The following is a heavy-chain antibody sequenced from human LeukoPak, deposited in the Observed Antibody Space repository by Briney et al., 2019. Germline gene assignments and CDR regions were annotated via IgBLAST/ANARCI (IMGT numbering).Heavy chain of an antibody. CDR3: ARGRTRGAYGDYGY. J-gene: IGHJ4*02. D-gene: IGHD4-17*01. CDR1: GFTFTNSA. Sequence: SVKVSCKTSGFTFTNSAVQWVRQARGQRLEWIGWIGVGGGNTNYVQTLQDRVTITRDMSTSTAYMELSSLRSEDTAVYYCARGRTRGAYGDYGYWGQGTLVTVSS. CDR2: IGVGGGNT. V-gene: IGHV1-58*01.